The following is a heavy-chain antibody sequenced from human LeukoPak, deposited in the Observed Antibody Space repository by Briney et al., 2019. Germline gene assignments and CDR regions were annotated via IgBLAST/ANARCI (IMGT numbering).Heavy chain of an antibody. Sequence: GGSLRLSCAASGFTVSSNYMSWVRQAPGKGLEWVSIIYSGGSTYYADSVKGRFTISRDNSKNTLYLQMNSLSAEDTAVYYCATDARSSPGDYNYWGQGTLVTVSA. CDR3: ATDARSSPGDYNY. D-gene: IGHD4-17*01. CDR1: GFTVSSNY. V-gene: IGHV3-66*01. CDR2: IYSGGST. J-gene: IGHJ4*02.